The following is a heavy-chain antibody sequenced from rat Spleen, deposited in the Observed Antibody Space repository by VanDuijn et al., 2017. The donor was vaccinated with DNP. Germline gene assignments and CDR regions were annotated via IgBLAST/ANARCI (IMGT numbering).Heavy chain of an antibody. CDR1: GFSLTSYG. CDR3: TRDRGMMVITPFDY. V-gene: IGHV2S12*01. Sequence: QVQLKESGPGLVQPSQTLSLTCTVSGFSLTSYGVSWVRQPPGKGLEWIAAISSGGSTYYNSALKSRLSISRDTSKSQVFLKMNSLQTEDTAIYFCTRDRGMMVITPFDYWGQGVMVTVSS. CDR2: ISSGGST. D-gene: IGHD1-12*03. J-gene: IGHJ2*01.